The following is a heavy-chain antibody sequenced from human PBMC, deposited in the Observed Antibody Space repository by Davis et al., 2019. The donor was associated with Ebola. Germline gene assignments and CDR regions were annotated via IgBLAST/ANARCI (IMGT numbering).Heavy chain of an antibody. Sequence: TLSLTCSVSGGSINSGTYYWGWIRQPPGKALEWLARIDWDDDKYYSTSLKTRLTISKGTSKNQVVLTMTNMDPVDTATYYCARTPPRMVRGVIYYFDYWGQGTLVTVSS. J-gene: IGHJ4*02. CDR1: GGSINSGTYY. V-gene: IGHV2-70*11. CDR2: IDWDDDK. D-gene: IGHD3-10*01. CDR3: ARTPPRMVRGVIYYFDY.